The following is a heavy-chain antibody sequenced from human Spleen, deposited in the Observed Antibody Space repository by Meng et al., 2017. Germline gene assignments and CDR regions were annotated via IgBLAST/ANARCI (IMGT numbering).Heavy chain of an antibody. CDR3: ARDSPRDQITMVRGVPDY. V-gene: IGHV1-2*02. J-gene: IGHJ4*02. CDR2: INPNSGGT. Sequence: ASVKVSCKASGYTFTGYYMHWVRQAPGQGLEWMGWINPNSGGTNYAQKFQGRVTMTRDTSISTAYMELSRLRSDDTAVYYCARDSPRDQITMVRGVPDYWGQGTLVTVSS. D-gene: IGHD3-10*01. CDR1: GYTFTGYY.